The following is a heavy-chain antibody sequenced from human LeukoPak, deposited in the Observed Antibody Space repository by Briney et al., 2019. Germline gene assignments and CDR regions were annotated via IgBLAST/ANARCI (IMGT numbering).Heavy chain of an antibody. CDR2: ISGNGVST. CDR3: ARESGKFDY. V-gene: IGHV3-43*02. CDR1: GXPIGDFA. J-gene: IGHJ4*02. Sequence: PGRSLRLSCVASGXPIGDFAMHWVRQAPGQGLEWVFLISGNGVSTFFTDSVKGLFSISRDNSKNSLFLEMSSLRTEDTAMYYCARESGKFDYWGQGTLVAVSS.